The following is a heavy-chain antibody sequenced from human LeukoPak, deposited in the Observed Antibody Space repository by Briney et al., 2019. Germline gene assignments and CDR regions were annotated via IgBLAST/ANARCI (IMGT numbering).Heavy chain of an antibody. D-gene: IGHD4-17*01. J-gene: IGHJ3*02. Sequence: PGGPLRLSCAASAFTFSSYAMSWVRQAPGKWMEWVSVISGSGGNIYYPDSVKGRFTISRDNSKNTLYLQMNSLRAEDTAVYYCAKDVYGVGVVFDIWGQGTMVTVSS. CDR2: ISGSGGNI. V-gene: IGHV3-23*01. CDR3: AKDVYGVGVVFDI. CDR1: AFTFSSYA.